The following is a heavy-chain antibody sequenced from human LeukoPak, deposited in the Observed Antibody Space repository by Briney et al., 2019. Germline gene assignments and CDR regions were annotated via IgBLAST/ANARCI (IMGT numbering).Heavy chain of an antibody. J-gene: IGHJ4*02. V-gene: IGHV4-39*02. CDR3: ATEDVVIPTATQRPLDY. CDR2: IYYSGST. D-gene: IGHD2-2*01. Sequence: SETLSLTCTVSGGSIRNSHYFWGRVRQPPGKGLEWIGSIYYSGSTYYNPSLKSRVTIPMDMSENHFSLNLSSVTAADTAFYYCATEDVVIPTATQRPLDYWGQGILVTVSS. CDR1: GGSIRNSHYF.